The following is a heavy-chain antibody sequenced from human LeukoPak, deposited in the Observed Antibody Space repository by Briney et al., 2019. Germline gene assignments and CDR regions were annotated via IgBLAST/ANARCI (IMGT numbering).Heavy chain of an antibody. V-gene: IGHV5-51*01. CDR2: IYPGDSDT. D-gene: IGHD6-13*01. Sequence: GESLKISCKVSGNSLTTYGIGWVGQWPGKGLEWMGIIYPGDSDTRYSPSFQGQVTISADKSISTAYLQWSSPKASDTAMYYCARHAATVDYWGQGTLVTVSS. CDR1: GNSLTTYG. J-gene: IGHJ4*02. CDR3: ARHAATVDY.